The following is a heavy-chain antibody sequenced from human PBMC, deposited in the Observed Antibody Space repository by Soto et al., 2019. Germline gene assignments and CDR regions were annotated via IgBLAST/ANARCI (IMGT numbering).Heavy chain of an antibody. CDR1: GYTFTSYD. Sequence: QVQLVQSGAEVKKPGASVNVSCKASGYTFTSYDINWVRQATGQGLEWMGWMNPNSGNTVYAQTFQGSVTMIRKTSLSTAYMELSSLRSEDTAVYYSASDKVVRATGNWGQGTLVTVSS. V-gene: IGHV1-8*01. J-gene: IGHJ4*02. D-gene: IGHD3-10*01. CDR2: MNPNSGNT. CDR3: ASDKVVRATGN.